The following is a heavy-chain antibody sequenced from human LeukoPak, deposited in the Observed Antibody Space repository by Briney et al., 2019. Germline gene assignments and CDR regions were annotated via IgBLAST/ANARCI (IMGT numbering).Heavy chain of an antibody. D-gene: IGHD6-13*01. CDR3: AKYRSAWSFDY. V-gene: IGHV3-23*01. CDR2: ISGNGGST. Sequence: GGSLRLSCAASGFTFSSYAMSWVRQAPGKGLEWVSAISGNGGSTNYADSVKGRFTISRDNSKNTLYLQVNSLRAEDTAVYYCAKYRSAWSFDYWGQGTLVTVSS. J-gene: IGHJ4*02. CDR1: GFTFSSYA.